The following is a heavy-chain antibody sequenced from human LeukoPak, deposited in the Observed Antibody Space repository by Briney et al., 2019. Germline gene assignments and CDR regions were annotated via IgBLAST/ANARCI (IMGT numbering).Heavy chain of an antibody. D-gene: IGHD3-10*01. J-gene: IGHJ4*02. CDR2: IWYDGSNK. CDR3: ARDYYGSGSYYRFDY. CDR1: GFTFSSYG. Sequence: GGSLRLSCAASGFTFSSYGMHWARQAPGKGLEWVAVIWYDGSNKYYADSVKGRFTISRDNSKNTLYLQMNSLRAEDTAVYYCARDYYGSGSYYRFDYWGQGNLGNVSS. V-gene: IGHV3-33*01.